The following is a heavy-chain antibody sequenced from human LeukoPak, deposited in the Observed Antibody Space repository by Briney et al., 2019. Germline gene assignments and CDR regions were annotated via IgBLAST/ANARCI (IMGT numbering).Heavy chain of an antibody. CDR2: FYWDEDK. V-gene: IGHV2-5*02. Sequence: SGPTLVKPTQTLTLTCTFSGFSLSTTGVGVAWIRQPPGKALEWLALFYWDEDKHYTPSLQSRLTVTKDTSRSQVVLTLNNLDPVDTATYYCARRPNDYDSGGFPKYYFDYWGQGALVTVSS. J-gene: IGHJ4*02. CDR3: ARRPNDYDSGGFPKYYFDY. D-gene: IGHD3-22*01. CDR1: GFSLSTTGVG.